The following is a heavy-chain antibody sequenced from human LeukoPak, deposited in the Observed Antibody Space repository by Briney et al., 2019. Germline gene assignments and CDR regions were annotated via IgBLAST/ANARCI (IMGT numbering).Heavy chain of an antibody. CDR2: IYYSGST. CDR1: GGSISSYY. CDR3: ARDLYCGGDCYPRLGYYYYGMDV. D-gene: IGHD2-21*02. J-gene: IGHJ6*02. Sequence: SETLSLTCTVSGGSISSYYWSWIRQPPGKGLEWIGYIYYSGSTNYNPSLKSRVTISVDTSKNQFSLKLSSVTAADTAVYYCARDLYCGGDCYPRLGYYYYGMDVWGQGTTVTVSS. V-gene: IGHV4-59*01.